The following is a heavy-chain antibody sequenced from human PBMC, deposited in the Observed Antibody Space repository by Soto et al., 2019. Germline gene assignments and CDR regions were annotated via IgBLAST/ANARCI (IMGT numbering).Heavy chain of an antibody. J-gene: IGHJ3*02. D-gene: IGHD1-26*01. CDR3: ARAQYTGSYFDACDI. CDR2: IWYDGSNK. CDR1: GFSFSSYG. Sequence: QVHLVESGGGVVQPGRSLRLSCAASGFSFSSYGMHWVRQAPGKGLDWVVVIWYDGSNKYYADPVKGRFTISRDNSKNTLYLQMNSLRVEDTAVYYCARAQYTGSYFDACDIWGQGTMVTVSS. V-gene: IGHV3-33*03.